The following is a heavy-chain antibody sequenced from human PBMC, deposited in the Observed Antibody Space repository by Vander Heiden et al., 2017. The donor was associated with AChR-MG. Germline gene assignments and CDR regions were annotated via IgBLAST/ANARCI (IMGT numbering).Heavy chain of an antibody. CDR1: GFSIANSA. CDR2: ISSDGSNN. J-gene: IGHJ4*02. D-gene: IGHD1-26*01. V-gene: IGHV3-30*04. CDR3: AREVRLVGATFFDY. Sequence: QVQLVESGGGVVQTGRSLGLSSAASGFSIANSALHWVRQAPGKGLEWVALISSDGSNNYYGDSVKGRFTISRDNSKNRLYLQMRSLRVEDTAVYYCAREVRLVGATFFDYWGRGTLVAVSS.